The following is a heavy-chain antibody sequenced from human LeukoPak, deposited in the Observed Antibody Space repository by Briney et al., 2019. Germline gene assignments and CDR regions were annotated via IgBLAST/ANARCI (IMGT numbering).Heavy chain of an antibody. Sequence: GGSLRLSCAASGFTFSDYYMSWIRQAPGKGLEWVSYISSSGSTIHYADSVKGRFTISRDNAKNSLYLQMNSLRAEDTAVYYCAREYYDILTGRGSLYYYYYGMDVWGQGTTVTVSS. CDR3: AREYYDILTGRGSLYYYYYGMDV. J-gene: IGHJ6*02. V-gene: IGHV3-11*01. D-gene: IGHD3-9*01. CDR1: GFTFSDYY. CDR2: ISSSGSTI.